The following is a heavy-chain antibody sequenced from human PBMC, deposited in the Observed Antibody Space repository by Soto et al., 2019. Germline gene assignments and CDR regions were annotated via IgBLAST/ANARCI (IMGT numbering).Heavy chain of an antibody. CDR1: GFSFSSYT. CDR2: ITNRGTHT. D-gene: IGHD2-15*01. V-gene: IGHV3-21*01. Sequence: EVQLVESGGGLVKPGESLRLSCAASGFSFSSYTMNWVRQAPGKGLQWVSSITNRGTHTYSADSVKGRFTISRGNDKNSLYLQMNNLRAEDTAIYFCARAHEVAWFDSWGLGTLVTVTS. CDR3: ARAHEVAWFDS. J-gene: IGHJ5*01.